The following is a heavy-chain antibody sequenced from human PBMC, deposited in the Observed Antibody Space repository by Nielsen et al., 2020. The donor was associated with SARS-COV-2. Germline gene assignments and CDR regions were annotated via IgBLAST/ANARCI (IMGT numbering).Heavy chain of an antibody. D-gene: IGHD6-19*01. CDR3: ARDIPGIAVAGPDY. J-gene: IGHJ4*02. V-gene: IGHV3-21*01. Sequence: GESLKISCAASGFTFSSYSMNWVRRAPGKGLEWVSSISSSSSYIYYADSVKGRFTISRDNAKNSLYLQMNSLRAEDTAVYYCARDIPGIAVAGPDYWGQGTLVTVSS. CDR2: ISSSSSYI. CDR1: GFTFSSYS.